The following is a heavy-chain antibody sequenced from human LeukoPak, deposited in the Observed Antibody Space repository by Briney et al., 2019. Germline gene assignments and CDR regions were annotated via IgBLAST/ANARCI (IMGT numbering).Heavy chain of an antibody. CDR3: ARDLEVTTVGMDV. Sequence: ASVKVSCKASGGTFSSYAISWVRQAPGQGLEWMGRIIPILGIANYAQKFQGRVTITADKSTSTAYMELSSLRSEDTAVYYCARDLEVTTVGMDVWGQGTTVTVSS. CDR1: GGTFSSYA. J-gene: IGHJ6*02. CDR2: IIPILGIA. V-gene: IGHV1-69*04. D-gene: IGHD4-17*01.